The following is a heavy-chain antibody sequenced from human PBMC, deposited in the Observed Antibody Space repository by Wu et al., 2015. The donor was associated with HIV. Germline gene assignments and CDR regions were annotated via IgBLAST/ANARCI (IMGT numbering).Heavy chain of an antibody. CDR2: INPSGGST. CDR3: ARDTMVRGVKSGYFDY. J-gene: IGHJ4*02. V-gene: IGHV1-46*01. Sequence: QVQLVQSGAEVKKPGASVKVSCKASGYTFTSYYMHWVRQAPGQGLEWMGIINPSGGSTSYAQKLQGRVTMTTDTSTSTAYMELRSLRSDDTAVYYCARDTMVRGVKSGYFDYWGQGTLVTVSS. D-gene: IGHD3-10*01. CDR1: GYTFTSYY.